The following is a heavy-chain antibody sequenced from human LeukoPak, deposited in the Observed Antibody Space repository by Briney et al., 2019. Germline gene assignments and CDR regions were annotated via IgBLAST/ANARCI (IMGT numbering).Heavy chain of an antibody. V-gene: IGHV3-66*01. J-gene: IGHJ3*02. CDR1: GFTVSSNY. D-gene: IGHD2-21*02. CDR3: ARDLTAIRGYDFDI. CDR2: IFPGGST. Sequence: GGSLRLSCAAPGFTVSSNYMSWVRQAPGKGLEWVSVIFPGGSTSYADSVKGKFTISRDNSKNTLSFQMNSLRGEDTAVYYCARDLTAIRGYDFDIWGQGTMVTVSS.